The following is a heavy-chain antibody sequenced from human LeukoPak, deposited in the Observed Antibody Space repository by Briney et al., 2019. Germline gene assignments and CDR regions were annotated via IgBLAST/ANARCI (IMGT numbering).Heavy chain of an antibody. D-gene: IGHD3-22*01. Sequence: SETLSLTCAVYGGSFSGYYWSWIRQPPGKGLEWIGEINHSGSTNYNPSLKSRVTISVDTSKNQSSLKLSSVTAAGTAVYYCARGPSGITMIRVLDYWGQGTLVTVSS. V-gene: IGHV4-34*01. CDR1: GGSFSGYY. CDR2: INHSGST. CDR3: ARGPSGITMIRVLDY. J-gene: IGHJ4*02.